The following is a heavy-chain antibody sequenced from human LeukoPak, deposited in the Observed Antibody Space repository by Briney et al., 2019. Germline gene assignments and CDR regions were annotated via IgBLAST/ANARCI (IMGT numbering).Heavy chain of an antibody. CDR1: GFTFSVSS. J-gene: IGHJ5*02. D-gene: IGHD1-26*01. V-gene: IGHV3-73*01. CDR3: TRDSGTYNWLDP. Sequence: GGSLRLSCAVSGFTFSVSSIHWVRQASGKGLEWIGFMDKKLNGYLTAYSASVRGRSTISRDDSQNTAFLQMDSLTTEDTALYYCTRDSGTYNWLDPWGQGTLVTVSS. CDR2: MDKKLNGYLT.